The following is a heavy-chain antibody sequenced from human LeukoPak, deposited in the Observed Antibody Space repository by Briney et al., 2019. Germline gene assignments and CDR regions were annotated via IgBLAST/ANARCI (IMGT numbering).Heavy chain of an antibody. V-gene: IGHV1-2*02. J-gene: IGHJ4*02. CDR3: ARGGDMPDRAFGY. Sequence: ASVKVSCKACGYTFTGYYIHWVRQAPGQGLEWVGWINPNSGATNRAPKFHGRVTMTRDTSFSTAFMELSRLTSDDTAVYYCARGGDMPDRAFGYWGQGTLVTVSS. CDR1: GYTFTGYY. CDR2: INPNSGAT. D-gene: IGHD3-16*01.